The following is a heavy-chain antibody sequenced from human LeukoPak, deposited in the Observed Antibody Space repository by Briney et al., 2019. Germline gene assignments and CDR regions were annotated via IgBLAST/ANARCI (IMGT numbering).Heavy chain of an antibody. CDR3: AKVSVCFACYFDY. J-gene: IGHJ4*02. V-gene: IGHV3-23*01. D-gene: IGHD3-10*02. CDR1: GYTFRDHG. Sequence: GESLRLSCAASGYTFRDHGMAWLRQVPGRGLEWLASVNGAGIGTYYAPTVKGRFTISRDNSKNTAYLQMSTLRADDTAIYYCAKVSVCFACYFDYWGQGILVTVSS. CDR2: VNGAGIGT.